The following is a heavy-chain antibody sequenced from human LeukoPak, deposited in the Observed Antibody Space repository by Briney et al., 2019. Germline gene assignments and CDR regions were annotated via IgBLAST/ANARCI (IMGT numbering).Heavy chain of an antibody. J-gene: IGHJ6*02. D-gene: IGHD6-13*01. Sequence: SETRSLTCTVAGGSISIYYWSWIRQAPGKGLEWIGYIYYSGSTNYNPSLKSRVTISVDTANNQFSLNLSSVTAADTAVYYCARSYSSSWYAYYGMDVWGQGTTVTVSS. CDR1: GGSISIYY. V-gene: IGHV4-59*08. CDR3: ARSYSSSWYAYYGMDV. CDR2: IYYSGST.